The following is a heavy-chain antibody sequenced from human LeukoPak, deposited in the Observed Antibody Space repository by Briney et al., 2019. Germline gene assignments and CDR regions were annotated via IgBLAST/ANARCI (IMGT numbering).Heavy chain of an antibody. V-gene: IGHV3-23*01. Sequence: PGGSLRLSCAASGFTFSSYAMSWVRQAPGKGLEWVSAISGSGGSTHYADSVKGRFTISRDNSKITLYLQMNSLRAEDTAVYYCAKVVVLRYFDWLPNDYWGQGTLVTVSS. CDR2: ISGSGGST. CDR3: AKVVVLRYFDWLPNDY. J-gene: IGHJ4*02. CDR1: GFTFSSYA. D-gene: IGHD3-9*01.